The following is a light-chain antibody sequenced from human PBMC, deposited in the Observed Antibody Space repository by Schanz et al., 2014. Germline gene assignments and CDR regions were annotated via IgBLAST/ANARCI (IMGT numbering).Light chain of an antibody. J-gene: IGKJ1*01. CDR2: AAS. CDR1: QSISTY. Sequence: DIQLTQSPASLSASMGDRVTLTCRANQSISTYLSWYQLTPGEAPKFLIYAASRLQGGVPARFSGSGSGTDFTLTITSLQPEDFGTYYCQHSFRSPWTFGQGTKVQ. CDR3: QHSFRSPWT. V-gene: IGKV1-39*01.